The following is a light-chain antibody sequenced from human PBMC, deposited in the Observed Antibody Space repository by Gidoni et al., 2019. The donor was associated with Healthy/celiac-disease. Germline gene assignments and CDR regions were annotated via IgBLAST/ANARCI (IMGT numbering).Light chain of an antibody. V-gene: IGKV3-11*01. CDR1: QSVSSY. CDR2: GAS. Sequence: EIVLTQSPATLSLSPGERATLSCRASQSVSSYFAWYQQRPGQAPRLLIYGASNRATGIPARFSGSGSGTDFTLTISSLEPEDFAVYYCQQRSNWPPLWTFGPGTKVEIK. J-gene: IGKJ1*01. CDR3: QQRSNWPPLWT.